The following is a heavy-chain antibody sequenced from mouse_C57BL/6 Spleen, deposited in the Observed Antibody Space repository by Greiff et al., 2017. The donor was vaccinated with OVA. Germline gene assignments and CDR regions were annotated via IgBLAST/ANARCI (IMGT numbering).Heavy chain of an antibody. CDR1: GFTFSNYW. J-gene: IGHJ2*01. D-gene: IGHD1-1*01. CDR2: IRLKSDNYAT. CDR3: TPITTVVA. V-gene: IGHV6-3*01. Sequence: DVHLVESGGGLVQPGGSMKLSCVASGFTFSNYWMNWVRQSPEKGLEWVAQIRLKSDNYATHYAESVKGRFTISRDDSKSSVYLQMNNLRAEDTGIYYCTPITTVVAWGQGTTLTVSS.